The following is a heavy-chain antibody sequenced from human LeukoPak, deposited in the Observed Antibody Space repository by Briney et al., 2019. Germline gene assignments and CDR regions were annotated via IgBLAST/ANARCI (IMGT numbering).Heavy chain of an antibody. CDR2: IYHTGST. D-gene: IGHD1-26*01. V-gene: IGHV4-59*11. CDR1: GASISSHY. J-gene: IGHJ5*01. CDR3: ARGGRWDKFDS. Sequence: PSETLSLTCTVSGASISSHYWSWIRQPPGKGLEWTGYIYHTGSTDYSPSLKGRLTISQDTSKNQIPLSLTSVTTADTAMYYCARGGRWDKFDSWGQGILVSVSS.